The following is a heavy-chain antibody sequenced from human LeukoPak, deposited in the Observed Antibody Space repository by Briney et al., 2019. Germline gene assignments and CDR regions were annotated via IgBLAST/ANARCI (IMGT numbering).Heavy chain of an antibody. CDR2: ISRGGSTI. J-gene: IGHJ4*02. Sequence: GGSLRLSCAASGFTFSDYFMSWIRQAPGKGLEWVSYISRGGSTIYYADSVKGRFTISRDNAKNSLYLQVNSLRAEDTAVYYCAAAPQTYRYLAYWGQGTLVTVSS. D-gene: IGHD3-16*02. V-gene: IGHV3-11*04. CDR1: GFTFSDYF. CDR3: AAAPQTYRYLAY.